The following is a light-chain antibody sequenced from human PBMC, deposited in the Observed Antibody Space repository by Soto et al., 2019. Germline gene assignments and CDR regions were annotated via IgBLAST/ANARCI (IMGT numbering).Light chain of an antibody. J-gene: IGLJ2*01. CDR2: DVD. Sequence: QSVLTQPRSVSASPGQSVTISCTGTSCDVGAYNYVCWSQQYPGKAPKLIIYDVDQRPSGVPDRFAGSKSGNTASLTISDLQAEDEADYYCCSYAGRLPVVFGGGTKVTVL. V-gene: IGLV2-11*01. CDR1: SCDVGAYNY. CDR3: CSYAGRLPVV.